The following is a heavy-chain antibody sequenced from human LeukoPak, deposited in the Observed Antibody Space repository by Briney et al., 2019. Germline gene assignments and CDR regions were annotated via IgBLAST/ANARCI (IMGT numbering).Heavy chain of an antibody. CDR3: ARAPISIFGVVTSWCAP. D-gene: IGHD3-3*01. J-gene: IGHJ5*02. CDR1: GYTFTSYA. CDR2: INTNTGNP. V-gene: IGHV7-4-1*02. Sequence: RGASVKVSCKASGYTFTSYAMNWVRQAPGQGLEWMGCINTNTGNPMYAQGFTGRFVFSLDTSVSTAYLQISSLKAEDTAVYYCARAPISIFGVVTSWCAPWGQRNLVTVSS.